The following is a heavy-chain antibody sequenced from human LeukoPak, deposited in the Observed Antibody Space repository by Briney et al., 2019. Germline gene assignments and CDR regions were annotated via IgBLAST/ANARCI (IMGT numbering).Heavy chain of an antibody. CDR1: GYSISSGYY. Sequence: PSETLSLTCTVSGYSISSGYYWGWIRQPPGKGLEWIGSIYYSGSTYYNPSLKSRVTISVDTSKNQFSLKLSSVTAADTAVYYCASWGATHHYFDSWGRGTLVTVSS. J-gene: IGHJ4*02. V-gene: IGHV4-38-2*02. D-gene: IGHD1-26*01. CDR2: IYYSGST. CDR3: ASWGATHHYFDS.